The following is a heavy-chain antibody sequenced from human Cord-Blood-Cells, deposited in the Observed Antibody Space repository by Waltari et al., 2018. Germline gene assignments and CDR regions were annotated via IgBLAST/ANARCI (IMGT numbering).Heavy chain of an antibody. J-gene: IGHJ4*02. V-gene: IGHV3-30*18. CDR1: GSAFRSHA. Sequence: QVQLVPSGGGVVQHARALGRSCAASGSAFRSHALHWLPQAPGKGLEWVAVISYDGSNKDYADSVKGRFTISRDNSKNTLYLQMNSLRAEDTAVYYCAKDLQGWELLFDYWGQGTLVTVSS. D-gene: IGHD1-26*01. CDR2: ISYDGSNK. CDR3: AKDLQGWELLFDY.